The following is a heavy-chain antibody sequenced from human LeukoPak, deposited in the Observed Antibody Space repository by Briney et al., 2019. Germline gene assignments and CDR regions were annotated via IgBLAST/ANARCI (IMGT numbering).Heavy chain of an antibody. CDR3: ARSNRYYYYYMDV. J-gene: IGHJ6*03. CDR1: GGSISSYY. CDR2: IYTSGST. D-gene: IGHD1-14*01. Sequence: SETLSLTCAVSGGSISSYYWSWIRQPPGKGLEWIGYIYTSGSTNYNLSLKSRVTISVDTSKNQFSLKLSSVTAADTAVYYCARSNRYYYYYMDVWGKGTTVTVSS. V-gene: IGHV4-4*09.